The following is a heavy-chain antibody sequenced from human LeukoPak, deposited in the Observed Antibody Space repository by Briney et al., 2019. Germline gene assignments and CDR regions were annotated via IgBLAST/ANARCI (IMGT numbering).Heavy chain of an antibody. Sequence: SETLSLTCTVSGGSISSYYWSWIRQPPGKGLEWIGYIFYSGSINYNPSLKSRVTISADTSKNQFSLKLSSVTAADTAVYYCARTKVGWNSNRFDPWGQGTLVTVSS. V-gene: IGHV4-59*01. D-gene: IGHD1-7*01. CDR1: GGSISSYY. CDR3: ARTKVGWNSNRFDP. CDR2: IFYSGSI. J-gene: IGHJ5*02.